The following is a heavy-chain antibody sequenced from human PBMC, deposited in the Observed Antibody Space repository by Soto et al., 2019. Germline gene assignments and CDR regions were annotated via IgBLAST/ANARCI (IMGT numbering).Heavy chain of an antibody. J-gene: IGHJ4*02. D-gene: IGHD3-10*01. CDR1: GFSLSNARMG. Sequence: QVTLRESGPVLVNPTETLTLTCTVSGFSLSNARMGVSWIGQPPGKALEWLAHIFSNDEKSYSTSLNSRLTNSMDTSKRQLVLTMTNMDPVDTATYYCAWTYGSGSYSHFDYWGQGTLVTASS. V-gene: IGHV2-26*01. CDR2: IFSNDEK. CDR3: AWTYGSGSYSHFDY.